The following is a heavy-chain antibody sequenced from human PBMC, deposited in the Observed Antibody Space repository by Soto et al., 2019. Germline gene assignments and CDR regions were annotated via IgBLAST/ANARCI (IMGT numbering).Heavy chain of an antibody. CDR1: GGTFSSYT. D-gene: IGHD2-2*01. V-gene: IGHV1-69*02. Sequence: GASVKVSCKASGGTFSSYTISWVRQAPGQGLEWMGRIIPILGIANYAQKFQGRVTITADKSTSTAYMELSSLRSEDTAVYYCAITHCSSTSCPNWSDPWGQGTLVTVSS. CDR3: AITHCSSTSCPNWSDP. J-gene: IGHJ5*02. CDR2: IIPILGIA.